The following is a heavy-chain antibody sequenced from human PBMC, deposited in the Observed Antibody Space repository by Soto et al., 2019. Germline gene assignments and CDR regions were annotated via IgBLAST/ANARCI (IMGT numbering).Heavy chain of an antibody. Sequence: QVQLVESGGGVVQPGRSLRLSCAASGFTFSSYAMHWVRQAPGKGLVWVAVISYDGSNKYYADSVKGRFTISRDNSENTLYLQMNSLRAEDTAVYYCARDWRTAMGTGDYWGQGTLVTVSS. CDR2: ISYDGSNK. CDR3: ARDWRTAMGTGDY. CDR1: GFTFSSYA. V-gene: IGHV3-30-3*01. J-gene: IGHJ4*02. D-gene: IGHD5-18*01.